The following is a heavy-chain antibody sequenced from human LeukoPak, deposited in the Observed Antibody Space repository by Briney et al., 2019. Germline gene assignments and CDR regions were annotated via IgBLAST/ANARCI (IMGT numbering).Heavy chain of an antibody. D-gene: IGHD1-1*01. CDR2: ISSGSEII. Sequence: ETLSLTCTVSGGSINSSSNQWGWIRQAPGKGLEWVSFISSGSEIIYYADSVKGRFTVSRDNDKKSLYLQMNSLRDVDTAVYYCARNPAGIGDYLGQGTLVTVSS. J-gene: IGHJ4*02. V-gene: IGHV3-48*02. CDR3: ARNPAGIGDY. CDR1: GGSINSSS.